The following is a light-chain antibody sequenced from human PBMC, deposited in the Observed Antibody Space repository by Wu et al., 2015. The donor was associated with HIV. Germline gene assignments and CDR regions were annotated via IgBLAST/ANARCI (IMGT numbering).Light chain of an antibody. Sequence: EIVMTQSPATLSVSPGERATLSCRASQSVSSNLAWYQQKPGQAPRLLIYGASTRATGIPARFSGSGSGTEFTLTISSMQSEDFALYYRQQYNNWPPKTFGGGTEGGGSN. J-gene: IGKJ4*01. CDR3: QQYNNWPPKT. V-gene: IGKV3-15*01. CDR1: QSVSSN. CDR2: GAS.